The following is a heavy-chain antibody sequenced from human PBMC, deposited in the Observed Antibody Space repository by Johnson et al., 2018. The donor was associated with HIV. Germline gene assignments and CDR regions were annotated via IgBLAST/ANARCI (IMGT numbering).Heavy chain of an antibody. Sequence: EVQLVASGGGVVQPGRSLRLSCAASGFTFDDYGISWVRHAPGKGLEWVGRIKSKTVGGTTDYAAPVKGRFTILRDDSKNTLYLQMKSLRAADTAVYYCARDLLWSDIAAPGGVWGQGTMVTVSS. CDR2: IKSKTVGGTT. CDR3: ARDLLWSDIAAPGGV. D-gene: IGHD6-13*01. J-gene: IGHJ3*01. V-gene: IGHV3-15*01. CDR1: GFTFDDYG.